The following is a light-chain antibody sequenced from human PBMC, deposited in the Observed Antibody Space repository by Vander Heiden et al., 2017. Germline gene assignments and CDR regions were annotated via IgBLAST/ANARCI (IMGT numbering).Light chain of an antibody. CDR3: QQWGT. J-gene: IGKJ2*02. V-gene: IGKV3-20*01. CDR1: QSSIY. CDR2: GAS. Sequence: EIVLTQSPGTLSLSPGQRATLSCRASQSSIYFAWYQQRPGQAPRLLIDGASSRATGIPDRFSGSGSGTDFTLTISRLEPEDSAVYYCQQWGTFGQGTKLEI.